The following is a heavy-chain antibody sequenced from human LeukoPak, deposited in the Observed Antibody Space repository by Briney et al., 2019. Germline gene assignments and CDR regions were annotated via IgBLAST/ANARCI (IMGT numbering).Heavy chain of an antibody. CDR3: ATDRGWRTSGYYLYYFEY. V-gene: IGHV3-7*01. J-gene: IGHJ4*02. CDR1: GFIFTNYF. CDR2: IKHDGSEK. Sequence: GGSLRLSCAASGFIFTNYFMSWVRQAPGEGLEWVASIKHDGSEKYYVDSVRGRFTISRDNTMNSLYLQMSSLRAEDTAVYYCATDRGWRTSGYYLYYFEYWGQGTLVTFSS. D-gene: IGHD3-3*01.